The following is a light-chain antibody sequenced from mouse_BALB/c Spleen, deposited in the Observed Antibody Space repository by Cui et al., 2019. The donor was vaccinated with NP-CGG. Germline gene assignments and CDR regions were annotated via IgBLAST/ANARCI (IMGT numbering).Light chain of an antibody. V-gene: IGLV1*01. CDR3: ALWYSNHWV. CDR1: TGAVTTSNY. CDR2: GTN. J-gene: IGLJ1*01. Sequence: QAVVTQESALTTSPGETVTLTCRSSTGAVTTSNYANWVQEKPDHLFTGLIGGTNNRAPGVSARFSGSLIADKAALTITGAQTEDESIYFCALWYSNHWVFGGGTKLTVL.